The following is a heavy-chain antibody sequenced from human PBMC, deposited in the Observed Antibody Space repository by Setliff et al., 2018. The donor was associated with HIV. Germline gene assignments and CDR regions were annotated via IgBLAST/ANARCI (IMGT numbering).Heavy chain of an antibody. CDR3: ARLKDVVLMVNDF. J-gene: IGHJ4*02. CDR1: GYSFTNYW. V-gene: IGHV5-51*01. CDR2: IYPADSHT. Sequence: PGESLKISCKGFGYSFTNYWIGWVRQMPGKGLEWMGIIYPADSHTSYRPSFQGQVTMSADKSISTAYLQWSSLKASDTAMYYCARLKDVVLMVNDFWGQGTLVTVSS. D-gene: IGHD2-8*01.